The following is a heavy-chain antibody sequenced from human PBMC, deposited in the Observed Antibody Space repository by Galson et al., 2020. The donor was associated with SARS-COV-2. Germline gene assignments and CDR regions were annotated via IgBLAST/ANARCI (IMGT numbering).Heavy chain of an antibody. J-gene: IGHJ5*02. CDR2: IFHSGNT. CDR1: GGSISSSYY. Sequence: SETLSLTCSVSGGSISSSYYWGWIRQPPGKGLEWIGSIFHSGNTYYTPSLKSRITISLDTSKNQFSLKLTSVTAADTAVYYCARDGTVGYCGAPSCYRWFDPWGQGTLVTVSS. CDR3: ARDGTVGYCGAPSCYRWFDP. D-gene: IGHD2-2*01. V-gene: IGHV4-39*07.